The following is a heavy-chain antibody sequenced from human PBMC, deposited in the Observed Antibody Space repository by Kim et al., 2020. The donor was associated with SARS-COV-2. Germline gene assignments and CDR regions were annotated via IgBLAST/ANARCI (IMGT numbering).Heavy chain of an antibody. D-gene: IGHD6-19*01. V-gene: IGHV4-61*09. CDR1: GGSTSSCTYY. CDR2: ISTTGSA. Sequence: SETLSLTCTVSGGSTSSCTYYWSWIRQPAGKGLEWIGHISTTGSANYNPSLKSRVTVSEDTSKNQFSLKLTSVTAAATAVYYCARSGCSSGFLDYWGQGILVTVSS. J-gene: IGHJ4*02. CDR3: ARSGCSSGFLDY.